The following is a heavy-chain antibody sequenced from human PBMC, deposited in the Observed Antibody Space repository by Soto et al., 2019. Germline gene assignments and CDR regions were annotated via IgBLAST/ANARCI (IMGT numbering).Heavy chain of an antibody. J-gene: IGHJ4*02. D-gene: IGHD2-15*01. V-gene: IGHV3-64D*06. CDR1: AFTFSSYA. Sequence: GSLRLSCSASAFTFSSYAMHWVRQAPGKGLEYVSAISSDGDNPYYADSVKGRFTISRDNSKNTLYLQMSSLRSEDTAVYYCVKPLSSGYCYSPFDCWGQG. CDR3: VKPLSSGYCYSPFDC. CDR2: ISSDGDNP.